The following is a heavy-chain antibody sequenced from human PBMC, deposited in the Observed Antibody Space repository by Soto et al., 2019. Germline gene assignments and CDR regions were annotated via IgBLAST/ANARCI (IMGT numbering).Heavy chain of an antibody. V-gene: IGHV1-69*06. CDR3: ARGMAAAGLYGMDV. D-gene: IGHD6-13*01. CDR2: IIPIFGTA. CDR1: GGTFSSYA. Sequence: SVKVSWKASGGTFSSYAISWVRQAPGQGLEWMGGIIPIFGTANYAQKFQGRVTITADKSTSTAYMELSSLRSEDTAVYYCARGMAAAGLYGMDVWGQGTTVTVSS. J-gene: IGHJ6*02.